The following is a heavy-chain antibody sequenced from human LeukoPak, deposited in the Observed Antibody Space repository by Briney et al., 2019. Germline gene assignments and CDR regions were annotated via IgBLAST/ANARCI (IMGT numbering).Heavy chain of an antibody. Sequence: SETLSLTCTVSGGSISSYYWSWIRQPPGKGLEWIGYIYYSGSTNYNPSLKSRVTISVDTSKNQFSLKLSSVTAADTAVYYCARVRRDGYNYGGDFDYWGQGTLVTVSS. D-gene: IGHD5-24*01. V-gene: IGHV4-59*01. CDR2: IYYSGST. CDR1: GGSISSYY. J-gene: IGHJ4*02. CDR3: ARVRRDGYNYGGDFDY.